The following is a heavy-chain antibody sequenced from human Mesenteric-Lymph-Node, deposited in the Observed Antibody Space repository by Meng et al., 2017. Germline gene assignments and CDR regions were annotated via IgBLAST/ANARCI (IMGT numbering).Heavy chain of an antibody. CDR3: ARDSRMTTVLASQNDAFDI. CDR2: IYYSGST. J-gene: IGHJ3*02. Sequence: QVQLQESGPGLVKPSQTLSLTCTVSGGSISSSDYYWSRIRQPPGKGLEWIGYIYYSGSTYYNPSLKSRVTISVDTSKNQFSLKLRSVTAADTAVYYCARDSRMTTVLASQNDAFDIWGQGTMVTVSS. D-gene: IGHD4-17*01. CDR1: GGSISSSDYY. V-gene: IGHV4-30-4*01.